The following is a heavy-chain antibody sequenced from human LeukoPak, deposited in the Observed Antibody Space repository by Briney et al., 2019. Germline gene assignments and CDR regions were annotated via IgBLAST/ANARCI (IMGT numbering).Heavy chain of an antibody. V-gene: IGHV1-8*03. CDR2: MNPNSGNT. CDR1: GYTFTNYD. J-gene: IGHJ5*01. Sequence: GASVKVSCKASGYTFTNYDINWVRQATGQGLEWMGWMNPNSGNTGYAQKFQGRVTITGNTSISTAYMELSSLRSEDTAVYYCARGHSYYYDSSGYWEDWFDSWGQGTLVTVSS. CDR3: ARGHSYYYDSSGYWEDWFDS. D-gene: IGHD3-22*01.